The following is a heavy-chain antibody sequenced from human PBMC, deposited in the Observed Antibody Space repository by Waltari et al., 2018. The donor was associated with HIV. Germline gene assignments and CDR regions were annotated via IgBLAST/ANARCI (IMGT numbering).Heavy chain of an antibody. CDR3: VKRRDGLDI. J-gene: IGHJ3*02. CDR2: ISDTGGGT. Sequence: EVQLVESGGGLVQPGGSLRLSCAASGFTFSTYPMSWVRQGQGKGLEWVSAISDTGGGTYYAGSVRGRFTVSRDNSKNTLYLQMNSLRAEDTAIYYCVKRRDGLDIWGHGTMVTVSS. V-gene: IGHV3-23*04. CDR1: GFTFSTYP.